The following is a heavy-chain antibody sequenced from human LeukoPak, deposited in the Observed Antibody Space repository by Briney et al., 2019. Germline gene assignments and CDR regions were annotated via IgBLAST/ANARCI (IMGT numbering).Heavy chain of an antibody. V-gene: IGHV4-34*01. CDR2: INHSGST. J-gene: IGHJ4*02. D-gene: IGHD6-19*01. CDR1: GGSISSYY. Sequence: SETLSLTCTVSGGSISSYYWSWIRQPPGKGLEWIGEINHSGSTNYNPSLKSRVTISVDTSKNQFSLKLSSVTAADTAVYYCARSGPRYSSGWYRGYYFDYWGQGTLVTVSS. CDR3: ARSGPRYSSGWYRGYYFDY.